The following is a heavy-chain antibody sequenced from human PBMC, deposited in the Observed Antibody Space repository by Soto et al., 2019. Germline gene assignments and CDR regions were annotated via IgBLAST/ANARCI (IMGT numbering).Heavy chain of an antibody. J-gene: IGHJ5*02. V-gene: IGHV4-30-2*01. Sequence: SETLSLTCAVSGGSISSGGYSWSWILQPPGRGLEWIGYIYHRGSTYYNPSLKSRFTISVDRSQNQLSLKLSSVTAADTAVYYCARGGYDFWSGYYTAWFDPWGQGNLVTVSS. D-gene: IGHD3-3*01. CDR1: GGSISSGGYS. CDR3: ARGGYDFWSGYYTAWFDP. CDR2: IYHRGST.